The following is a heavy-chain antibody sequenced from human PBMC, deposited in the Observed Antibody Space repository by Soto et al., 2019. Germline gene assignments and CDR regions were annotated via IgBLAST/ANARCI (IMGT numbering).Heavy chain of an antibody. CDR1: GFTFSSYW. Sequence: TGGSLRLSCAASGFTFSSYWMSWVRQAPGKGLEWVANIKQDGSEKYYVDSVKGRFTISRDNAKNSLYLQMNSLRAEDTAVYYCARDRRRYYYDSSGYYDYWGQGTLVTVSS. J-gene: IGHJ4*02. CDR3: ARDRRRYYYDSSGYYDY. CDR2: IKQDGSEK. V-gene: IGHV3-7*01. D-gene: IGHD3-22*01.